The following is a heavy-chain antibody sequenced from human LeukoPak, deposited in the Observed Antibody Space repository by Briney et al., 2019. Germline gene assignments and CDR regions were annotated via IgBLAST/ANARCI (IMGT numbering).Heavy chain of an antibody. Sequence: PSETLSLTCAVYGGSFSGYYWSWIRQPPGKGLEWIGEINHSGSTNYNPSLKSRVTISVDTSKNQFSLKLSSVTAADTAVYYCARDLVVPAAKYLDYWGQGTLVTVSS. J-gene: IGHJ4*02. CDR1: GGSFSGYY. CDR3: ARDLVVPAAKYLDY. V-gene: IGHV4-34*01. CDR2: INHSGST. D-gene: IGHD2-2*01.